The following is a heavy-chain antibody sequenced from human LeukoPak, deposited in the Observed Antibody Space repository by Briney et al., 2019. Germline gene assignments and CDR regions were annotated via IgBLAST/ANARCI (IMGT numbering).Heavy chain of an antibody. CDR3: ARDLGGRVGFDY. CDR2: IYYSGST. D-gene: IGHD6-25*01. CDR1: GGSISSYY. J-gene: IGHJ4*02. Sequence: SETLSLTCTVSGGSISSYYWSWIRQPPGKGLEWIGYIYYSGSTNYNLSLKSRVTISVDTSKNQFSLKLSSVTAADTAVYYCARDLGGRVGFDYWGQGTLVTVSS. V-gene: IGHV4-59*01.